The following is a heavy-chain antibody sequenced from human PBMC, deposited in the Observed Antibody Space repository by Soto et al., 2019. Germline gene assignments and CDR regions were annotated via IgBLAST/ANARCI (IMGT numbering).Heavy chain of an antibody. J-gene: IGHJ6*02. CDR2: IRSKANSYAT. V-gene: IGHV3-73*02. CDR1: GFTFSGSA. Sequence: EVQLVESGGGLVQPGGSLKLSCAASGFTFSGSAMHWVRQASGKGLEWVGRIRSKANSYATAYAASVKGRFTISRDDSKSTAYLQMNSLKTEDTAVYYCTGGGSGDYSYYYGMDVWGQGATVTVSS. CDR3: TGGGSGDYSYYYGMDV. D-gene: IGHD3-16*01.